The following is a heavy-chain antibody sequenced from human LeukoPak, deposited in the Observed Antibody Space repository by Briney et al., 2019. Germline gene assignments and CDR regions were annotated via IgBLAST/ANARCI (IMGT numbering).Heavy chain of an antibody. Sequence: PGGPLRLSCAASGFTFDDYAMPWVRQSPGKGLEWVSLIIVDGGSTYYADSVKGRFTISRDNSKNSLYLQMNILRTEDTALYYCAKAKGGSWYDFDCWGQGTLVTVSS. CDR2: IIVDGGST. V-gene: IGHV3-43*02. CDR3: AKAKGGSWYDFDC. J-gene: IGHJ4*02. D-gene: IGHD2-15*01. CDR1: GFTFDDYA.